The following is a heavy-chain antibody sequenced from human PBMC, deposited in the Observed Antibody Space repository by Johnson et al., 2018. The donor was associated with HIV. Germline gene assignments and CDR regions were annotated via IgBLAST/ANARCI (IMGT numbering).Heavy chain of an antibody. CDR3: ARAPKQGFRDFAGGAFDV. CDR2: VSGSGTST. J-gene: IGHJ3*01. Sequence: VQLLESGGGLIQIGGSLRLSCAASGFTFSSYAMSWVRQAPGKGLEWVSAVSGSGTSTYYADSVKGRFTISRDNSKNTVYLQMNSLRVDDTALYYCARAPKQGFRDFAGGAFDVWGQGTMVTVSS. CDR1: GFTFSSYA. V-gene: IGHV3-23*01. D-gene: IGHD2-21*02.